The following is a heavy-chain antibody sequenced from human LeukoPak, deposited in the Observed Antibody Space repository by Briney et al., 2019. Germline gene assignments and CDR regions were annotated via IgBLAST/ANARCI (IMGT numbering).Heavy chain of an antibody. D-gene: IGHD6-19*01. CDR2: IFYSGST. J-gene: IGHJ3*02. CDR3: ARHLKVWLAFDI. V-gene: IGHV4-39*01. Sequence: PSETLSLTCTVSPGSISSSSYYWGWIRQPPGKGLEWIGTIFYSGSTYYNPSLKSRVTVSLDTSKNQFSLKLSSVTAADTAVYYCARHLKVWLAFDIWGQGTMVTVSS. CDR1: PGSISSSSYY.